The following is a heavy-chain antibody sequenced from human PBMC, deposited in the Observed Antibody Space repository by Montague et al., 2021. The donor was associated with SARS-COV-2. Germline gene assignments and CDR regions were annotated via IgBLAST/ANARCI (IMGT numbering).Heavy chain of an antibody. J-gene: IGHJ4*02. D-gene: IGHD2-21*01. CDR3: ARGFRGGYSTFDY. CDR1: GFTFSSYA. V-gene: IGHV3-30*04. CDR2: ISYDGSNK. Sequence: SLRLSCAASGFTFSSYAMHWVRQAPGKGPEWVAVISYDGSNKYYADSVKGRFTISRDNSKNTLYLQMNSLRAEDTAVYYCARGFRGGYSTFDYWGQGTLVTVSS.